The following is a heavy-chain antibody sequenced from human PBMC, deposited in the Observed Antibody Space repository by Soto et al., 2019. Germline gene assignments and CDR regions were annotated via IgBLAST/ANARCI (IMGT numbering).Heavy chain of an antibody. CDR3: ARVVVGPSYSTYSDY. CDR1: GGSISSSSSW. J-gene: IGHJ4*02. CDR2: IYYTGTT. D-gene: IGHD1-26*01. V-gene: IGHV4-4*02. Sequence: QVQLQESGPVLVKPSGTLSLTCAVSGGSISSSSSWWSWVRQPPGKGLEWIGEIYYTGTTNYNPSLKSRVAISVDESKNQFSLKVTSVTAADTAVYYCARVVVGPSYSTYSDYRGQGTLVTVSS.